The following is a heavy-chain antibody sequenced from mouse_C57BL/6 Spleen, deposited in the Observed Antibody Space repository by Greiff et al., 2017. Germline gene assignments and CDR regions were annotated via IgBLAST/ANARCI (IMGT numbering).Heavy chain of an antibody. CDR2: INPSSGYT. CDR1: GYTFTSYT. Sequence: VQLVESGAELARPGASVKMSCKASGYTFTSYTMHWVKQRPGQGLEWIGYINPSSGYTKYNQKFKDKATLTADKSSSTAYMQLSSLTSEDSAVYYCARGNYAMDYWGQGTSVTVSS. V-gene: IGHV1-4*01. J-gene: IGHJ4*01. CDR3: ARGNYAMDY.